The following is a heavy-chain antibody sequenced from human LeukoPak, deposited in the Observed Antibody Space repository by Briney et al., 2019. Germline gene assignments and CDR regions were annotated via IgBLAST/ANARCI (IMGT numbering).Heavy chain of an antibody. V-gene: IGHV3-23*01. CDR3: AKSYSSSSRGWYFDY. CDR2: ISGSGDNT. J-gene: IGHJ4*02. D-gene: IGHD6-6*01. Sequence: PGGSLRLSCAASGFTFSSYGMHWVRQAPGKGLEWVSAISGSGDNTYYADSVKGRFTISRDNSKNTLYLQMNSLRAEDTAVYYCAKSYSSSSRGWYFDYWGQGTLVTVSS. CDR1: GFTFSSYG.